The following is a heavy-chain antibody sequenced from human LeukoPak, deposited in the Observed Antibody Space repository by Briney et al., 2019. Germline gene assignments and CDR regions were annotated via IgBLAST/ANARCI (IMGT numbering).Heavy chain of an antibody. CDR2: INQSGTT. J-gene: IGHJ5*02. CDR1: GGSFSGYY. D-gene: IGHD2-2*01. CDR3: ARLHIVVVPAASNWFDP. V-gene: IGHV4-34*01. Sequence: SETLSLTCAVYGGSFSGYYWSWIRQPPGKGLEWIGEINQSGTTNHNPSLKSRVTISVDTPKNQFSLKLSSVTAADTAVYYCARLHIVVVPAASNWFDPWGQGTLVTVSS.